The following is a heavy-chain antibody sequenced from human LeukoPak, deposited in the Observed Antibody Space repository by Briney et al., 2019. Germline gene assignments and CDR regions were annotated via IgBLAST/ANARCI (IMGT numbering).Heavy chain of an antibody. D-gene: IGHD3-10*01. CDR3: AREAWFGELNWFDP. V-gene: IGHV3-21*01. CDR2: ISSSSSYI. J-gene: IGHJ5*02. Sequence: GGSLRLSCAVSGFTFSSYSMNWVRQAPGKGLEWVSSISSSSSYIYYADSVKGRFTISRDNAKNSLYLQMNSLRAEDTAVYYCAREAWFGELNWFDPWGQGTLVTVSS. CDR1: GFTFSSYS.